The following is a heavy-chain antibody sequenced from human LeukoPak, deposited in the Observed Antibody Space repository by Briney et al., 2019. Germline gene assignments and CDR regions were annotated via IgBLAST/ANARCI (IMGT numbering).Heavy chain of an antibody. J-gene: IGHJ4*02. CDR3: AKVRVVFNWNYAYYFDY. Sequence: GGSLRLSCGASGFTFSSYAMHWVRQAPGKGLEWVTIISYDGSSQYYADSVKGRFTISRDNSKNTLYLQMNSLRAEDTAVYYCAKVRVVFNWNYAYYFDYWGQGTLVTVSS. CDR1: GFTFSSYA. CDR2: ISYDGSSQ. D-gene: IGHD1-7*01. V-gene: IGHV3-33*05.